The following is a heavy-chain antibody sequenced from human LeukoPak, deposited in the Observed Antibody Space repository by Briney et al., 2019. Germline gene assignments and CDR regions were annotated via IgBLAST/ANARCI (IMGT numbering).Heavy chain of an antibody. CDR1: GGSFSGYY. D-gene: IGHD5-18*01. CDR3: AYYRYGYRGMDS. Sequence: PSETLSLTCRVYGGSFSGYYWSWIRQPPGKGLEWIGEINYSGTINYNTSLKSRGIISLDTSKSYCSLKLNSVTAAYTAIYYCAYYRYGYRGMDSWGQGTQVIVSS. V-gene: IGHV4-34*01. J-gene: IGHJ4*02. CDR2: INYSGTI.